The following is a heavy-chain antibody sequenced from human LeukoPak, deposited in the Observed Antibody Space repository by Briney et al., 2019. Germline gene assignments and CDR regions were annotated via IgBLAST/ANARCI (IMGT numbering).Heavy chain of an antibody. J-gene: IGHJ4*02. Sequence: SETLPLTCAVYGGSFSGYYWSWIRQPPGKGLEWIGEINHSGSTNYNPSLKSRVTISVDTSKNQFSLKLSSVTAADTAVYYCARVIAARFDYWGQGTLVTVSS. CDR1: GGSFSGYY. CDR2: INHSGST. CDR3: ARVIAARFDY. D-gene: IGHD6-6*01. V-gene: IGHV4-34*01.